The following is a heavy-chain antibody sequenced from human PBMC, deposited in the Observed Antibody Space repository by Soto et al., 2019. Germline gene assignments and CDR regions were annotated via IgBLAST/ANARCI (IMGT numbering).Heavy chain of an antibody. CDR3: ARDDYDSSCYYSRPFDY. D-gene: IGHD3-22*01. V-gene: IGHV4-59*01. J-gene: IGHJ4*02. CDR2: IYYSGDT. CDR1: VGSISSYY. Sequence: LSLTCTVSVGSISSYYWSWIRQPPGKGLEWIGYIYYSGDTSFNPSLKSRVTMSVDTSKNRFSLELSSVTAADTAVYYCARDDYDSSCYYSRPFDYWGQGTLVTVSS.